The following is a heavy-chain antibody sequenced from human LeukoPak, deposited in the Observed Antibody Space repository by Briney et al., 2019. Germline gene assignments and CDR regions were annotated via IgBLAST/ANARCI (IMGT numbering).Heavy chain of an antibody. J-gene: IGHJ4*02. CDR2: ISFDGSTK. D-gene: IGHD2-21*02. Sequence: PGRSLRLSCAASGFTFNRYALHWVRQAPGKGLEWVSIISFDGSTKDYADSVKGRFSISRDNSKNTLDLQMSSLRVEDTAVYYCARGVVTAYAAFDFWGQGTLVTVS. CDR3: ARGVVTAYAAFDF. V-gene: IGHV3-30-3*01. CDR1: GFTFNRYA.